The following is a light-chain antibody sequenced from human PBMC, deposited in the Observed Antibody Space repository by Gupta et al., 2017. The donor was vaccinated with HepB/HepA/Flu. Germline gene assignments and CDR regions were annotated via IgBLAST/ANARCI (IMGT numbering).Light chain of an antibody. CDR3: DTCNSVV. V-gene: IGLV4-60*03. J-gene: IGLJ2*01. Sequence: QPLLTPSSSASASLASSVKLTCTLSSGDSTYIIAWHQQQPGKAPRHLMTVEDSGTYNKGSGVPYRFSGSSYAAARYLTISKVEAEDDSDYSSDTCNSVVFGGGTKLTVL. CDR1: SGDSTYI. CDR2: VEDSGTY.